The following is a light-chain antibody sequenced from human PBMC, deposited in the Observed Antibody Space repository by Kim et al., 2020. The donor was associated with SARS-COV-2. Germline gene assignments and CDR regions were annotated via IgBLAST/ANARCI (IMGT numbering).Light chain of an antibody. Sequence: QSVLTQTPSVSAAPRQRVTISCSGSSSNIGNNAVNWYQQFPGKAPKLLIYYDDLRPSGVSDRFSASKSGTSASLAISGLQSDDEADYYCATWDDSLSCPVFGGGTQLTVL. CDR3: ATWDDSLSCPV. CDR2: YDD. CDR1: SSNIGNNA. V-gene: IGLV1-36*01. J-gene: IGLJ3*02.